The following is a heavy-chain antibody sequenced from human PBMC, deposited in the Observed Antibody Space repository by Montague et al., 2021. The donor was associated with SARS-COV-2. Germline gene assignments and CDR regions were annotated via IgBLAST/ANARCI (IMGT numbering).Heavy chain of an antibody. CDR3: ARFGSGTLEFDL. D-gene: IGHD1-26*01. Sequence: TLSLTCTVSGASISTGIYYWSWIRQPAGKGLEWIGRIRTTGNTDYXSSLESRVFMSVDTSTNQFSLSLTSVTAAYTDVYFCARFGSGTLEFDLWGQGTLVTVSS. V-gene: IGHV4-61*02. CDR2: IRTTGNT. J-gene: IGHJ4*02. CDR1: GASISTGIYY.